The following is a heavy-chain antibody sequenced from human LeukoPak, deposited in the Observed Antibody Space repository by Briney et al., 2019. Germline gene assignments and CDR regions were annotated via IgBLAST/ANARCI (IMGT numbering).Heavy chain of an antibody. D-gene: IGHD3-9*01. V-gene: IGHV4-34*01. CDR1: GGSFSGYY. CDR3: ARVLRYFDWLLFHDYYYYMDV. Sequence: SETLSLTCAVYGGSFSGYYWSWIRQPPGKGLEWIGEINHSGSTNYNPSLKSRVTISVDTSKNQFSLKLSSVTAADTAVYYCARVLRYFDWLLFHDYYYYMDVWGNGTTVTISS. J-gene: IGHJ6*03. CDR2: INHSGST.